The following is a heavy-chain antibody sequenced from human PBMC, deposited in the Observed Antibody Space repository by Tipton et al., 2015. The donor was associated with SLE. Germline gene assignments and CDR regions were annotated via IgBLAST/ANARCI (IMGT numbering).Heavy chain of an antibody. CDR2: IHYTGST. CDR1: GGSTTNTGHY. D-gene: IGHD4-23*01. V-gene: IGHV4-39*07. J-gene: IGHJ4*02. CDR3: ARDHYGGNSVGDY. Sequence: TLSLTCIVSGGSTTNTGHYWGWIRQPPGKGLEWIGSIHYTGSTYFNPSLRSQVTLSVDTSKNEVSLKLISVTAADTAVYFCARDHYGGNSVGDYWGQGTLLTVSS.